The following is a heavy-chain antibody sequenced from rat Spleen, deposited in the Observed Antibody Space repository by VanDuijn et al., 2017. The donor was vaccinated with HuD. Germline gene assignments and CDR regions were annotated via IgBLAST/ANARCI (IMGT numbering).Heavy chain of an antibody. J-gene: IGHJ4*01. CDR1: GLTFSNYY. V-gene: IGHV5-25*01. CDR3: ATSHTTASPYVMDA. D-gene: IGHD1-1*01. CDR2: SSNDGENS. Sequence: EVQLVESGGGSVEPGRSMKLSCVVSGLTFSNYYMAWVRQAPTKGLEWVASSSNDGENSYYRDSVKGRFTISRDNSKSTLYLQMDSLRSEDTATYYCATSHTTASPYVMDAWGQGASVTVSS.